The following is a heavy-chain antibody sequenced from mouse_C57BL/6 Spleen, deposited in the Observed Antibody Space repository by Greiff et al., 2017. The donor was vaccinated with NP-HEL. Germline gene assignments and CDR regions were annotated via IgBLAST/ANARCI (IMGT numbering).Heavy chain of an antibody. V-gene: IGHV2-2*01. CDR3: ARNIGKNYAMDY. CDR1: GFSLTSYG. CDR2: IWSGGST. Sequence: QVQLQQSGPGLVQPSQSLSITCTVSGFSLTSYGVHWVRQSPGKGLEWLGVIWSGGSTDYNAAFISRLSISKDNSTSQVFFKMNSLQADDTAIYYCARNIGKNYAMDYWGQGTSVTVSS. J-gene: IGHJ4*01. D-gene: IGHD1-1*01.